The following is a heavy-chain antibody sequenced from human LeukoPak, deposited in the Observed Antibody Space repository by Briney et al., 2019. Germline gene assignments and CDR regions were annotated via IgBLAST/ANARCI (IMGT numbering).Heavy chain of an antibody. CDR1: GFTFSSYA. Sequence: RGSLRLSCAASGFTFSSYAMSWVRQAPGKGLEWVSAISGSGGSTYYADSVKGRFTISRDNSKNTLYLQMNSLRAEDTAVYYCAKGGAYYYDILTGSIYYFDFWGQGTLVTVSS. J-gene: IGHJ4*02. CDR2: ISGSGGST. D-gene: IGHD3-9*01. CDR3: AKGGAYYYDILTGSIYYFDF. V-gene: IGHV3-23*01.